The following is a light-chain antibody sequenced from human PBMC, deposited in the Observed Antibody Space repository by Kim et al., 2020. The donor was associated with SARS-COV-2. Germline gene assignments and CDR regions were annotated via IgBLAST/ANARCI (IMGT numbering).Light chain of an antibody. CDR1: QRLSHN. CDR2: GAS. J-gene: IGKJ1*01. Sequence: APGERATLSCRARQRLSHNIAWYQQRPGQAPRLLIYGASTRATGIPARFSGSGSETEFTLTISNLQSEDFAVYYCQQYNNWPPITFGQGTKVDIK. V-gene: IGKV3-15*01. CDR3: QQYNNWPPIT.